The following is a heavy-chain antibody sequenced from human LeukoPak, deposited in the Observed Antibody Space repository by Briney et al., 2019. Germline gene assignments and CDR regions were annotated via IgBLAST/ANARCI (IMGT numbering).Heavy chain of an antibody. CDR3: ARLRWPRGGRSSFDY. CDR2: VNTDDSDT. D-gene: IGHD3-10*01. Sequence: GESLKISCKGSGYSFTSHWIGWVRQTPGKGLEWMGIVNTDDSDTIYSPSFQGQVTISADESITTAYLQWSSLKASDTAMYYCARLRWPRGGRSSFDYWGQGALVTVSS. CDR1: GYSFTSHW. J-gene: IGHJ4*02. V-gene: IGHV5-51*01.